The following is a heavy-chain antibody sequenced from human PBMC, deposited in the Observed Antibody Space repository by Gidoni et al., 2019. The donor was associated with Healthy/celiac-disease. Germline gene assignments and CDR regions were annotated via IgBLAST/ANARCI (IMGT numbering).Heavy chain of an antibody. Sequence: QVQLVESGGGVVQPGTSLRLSCAASGFTFRSYGMHWVRQAPGKGLEWVAVISYDGSNKYYADSVKGRFTISRDNSKNTLYLQMNSLRAEDTAVYYCAKDITGTTFYYGMDVWGQGTTVTVSS. V-gene: IGHV3-30*18. CDR1: GFTFRSYG. CDR2: ISYDGSNK. D-gene: IGHD1-7*01. CDR3: AKDITGTTFYYGMDV. J-gene: IGHJ6*02.